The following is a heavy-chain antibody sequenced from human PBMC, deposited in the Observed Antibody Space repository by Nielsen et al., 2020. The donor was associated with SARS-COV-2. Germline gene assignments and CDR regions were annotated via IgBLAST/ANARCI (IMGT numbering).Heavy chain of an antibody. V-gene: IGHV4-59*01. CDR3: AREGGRYNWNDDRAFDI. CDR2: IYYNGST. CDR1: GGSISNFY. J-gene: IGHJ3*02. Sequence: SETLSLTCVVSGGSISNFYWNWIRQPPGKGLEWIGFIYYNGSTNYNPSLKSRATISVDTSKNQFSLKLSSVTAADTAVYYCAREGGRYNWNDDRAFDIWGQGTMVTVSS. D-gene: IGHD1-1*01.